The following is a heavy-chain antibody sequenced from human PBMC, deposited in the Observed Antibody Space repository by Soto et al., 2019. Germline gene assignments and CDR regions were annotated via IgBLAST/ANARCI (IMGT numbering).Heavy chain of an antibody. D-gene: IGHD1-20*01. CDR3: ARDPSNHITGTTN. Sequence: QVQLQESGPGLVKPSQTLSLTCTVSGGSISSGGYYWSWMRQHPGKGLEWIGHIYYSGSTYYNPSLKSRVTISVDTSKNQFSLKLSSVTAADTAVYYCARDPSNHITGTTNWGQGTLVTVSS. CDR1: GGSISSGGYY. CDR2: IYYSGST. J-gene: IGHJ4*02. V-gene: IGHV4-31*03.